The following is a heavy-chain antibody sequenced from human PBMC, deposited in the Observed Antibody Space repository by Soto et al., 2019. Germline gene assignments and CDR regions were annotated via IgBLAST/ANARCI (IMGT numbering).Heavy chain of an antibody. J-gene: IGHJ4*02. V-gene: IGHV1-8*01. Sequence: GASVKVSYKASGYTFTTYDISWVRQATGQGLEWMGWMNPYSGNTGYAQKFQGRVTVTRNTSISTVYMELSGLRPDDTAVYYCARRKERSGPHYFDYWGQGSQVTV. CDR1: GYTFTTYD. D-gene: IGHD6-25*01. CDR2: MNPYSGNT. CDR3: ARRKERSGPHYFDY.